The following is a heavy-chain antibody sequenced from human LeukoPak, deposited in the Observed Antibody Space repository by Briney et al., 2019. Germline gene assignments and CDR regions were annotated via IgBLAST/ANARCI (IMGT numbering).Heavy chain of an antibody. D-gene: IGHD3-22*01. V-gene: IGHV3-48*03. CDR3: ARGPLYYYDSSGYAFDY. CDR1: GFTFSSYE. J-gene: IGHJ4*02. CDR2: ISSSGSTI. Sequence: PGGSLRLSCAASGFTFSSYEMQWVRQAPGKGLEWVSYISSSGSTIYYADSVKGRFTISRDNAKNSLYLQMNSLRAEDTAVYYCARGPLYYYDSSGYAFDYWGQGTLVTVSS.